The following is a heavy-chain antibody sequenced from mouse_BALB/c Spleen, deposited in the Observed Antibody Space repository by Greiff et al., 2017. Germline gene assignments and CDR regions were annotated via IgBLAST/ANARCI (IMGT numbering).Heavy chain of an antibody. CDR1: GFTFSSYG. D-gene: IGHD4-1*01. V-gene: IGHV5-6-3*01. CDR3: ARDRGWDGAWFAY. CDR2: INSNGGST. J-gene: IGHJ3*01. Sequence: VQLKESGGGLVQPGGSLKLSCAASGFTFSSYGMSWVRQTPDKRLELVATINSNGGSTYYPDSVKGRFTISRDNAKNTLYLQMSSLKSEDTAMYYCARDRGWDGAWFAYWGQGTLVTVSA.